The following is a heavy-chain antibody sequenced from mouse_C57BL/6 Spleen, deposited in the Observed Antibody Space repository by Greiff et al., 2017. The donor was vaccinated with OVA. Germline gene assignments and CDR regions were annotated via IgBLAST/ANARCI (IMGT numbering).Heavy chain of an antibody. CDR2: IYPGSGST. CDR3: ARGTNPCWYFDV. Sequence: VQLQQPGAELVKPGASVKMSCKASGYTFTSYWITWVKQRPGQGLEWIGDIYPGSGSTNYNEKFKSKAPLTVDTSSSTAYMTLSSMTSEDTAVSYCARGTNPCWYFDVWGTGTTVTVSS. D-gene: IGHD1-3*01. CDR1: GYTFTSYW. J-gene: IGHJ1*03. V-gene: IGHV1-55*01.